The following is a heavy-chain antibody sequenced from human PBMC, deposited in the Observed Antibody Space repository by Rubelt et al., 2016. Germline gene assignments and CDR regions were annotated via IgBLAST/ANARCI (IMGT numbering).Heavy chain of an antibody. CDR1: GYTFTSYG. CDR3: ARDPTTRFTSTGWFDP. CDR2: ISAYNGNT. Sequence: QVQLVQSGAEVKKPGASVKVSCKASGYTFTSYGISWVRQAPGQGLEWMGWISAYNGNTNYAPKPQGRVTMTTDTSTSTAYMERRSLRSDDTAVYYCARDPTTRFTSTGWFDPWGQGTLVTVSS. D-gene: IGHD5-12*01. J-gene: IGHJ5*02. V-gene: IGHV1-18*01.